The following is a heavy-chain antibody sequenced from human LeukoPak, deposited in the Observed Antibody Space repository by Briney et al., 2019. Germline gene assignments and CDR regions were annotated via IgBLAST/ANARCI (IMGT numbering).Heavy chain of an antibody. CDR3: GKDGGNTNT. Sequence: SETLSLTCTVSGASITSDIFYWNWIRQSPGKGLEWFGVLHNRRRTSYNPSLASRLTISVDPSETKFFLKVTSVTDADTCTSFCGKDGGNTNTWGQGTLVTVSS. CDR1: GASITSDIFY. J-gene: IGHJ5*02. V-gene: IGHV4-30-4*03. CDR2: LHNRRRT. D-gene: IGHD4-23*01.